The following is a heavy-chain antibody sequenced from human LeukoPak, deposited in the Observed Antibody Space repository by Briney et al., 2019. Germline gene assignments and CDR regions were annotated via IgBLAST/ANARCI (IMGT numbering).Heavy chain of an antibody. CDR2: INPNSGGT. J-gene: IGHJ4*02. Sequence: GASVKVSCKASGYTFTGYYMHWVRQAPGQGLEWMGWINPNSGGTNYAQKFQGRVTMTRDTSISTAYMELSRLRSDDTAVYYCARVEDFWSGPRDFDYWGQGTLVTVSS. CDR3: ARVEDFWSGPRDFDY. V-gene: IGHV1-2*02. D-gene: IGHD3-3*01. CDR1: GYTFTGYY.